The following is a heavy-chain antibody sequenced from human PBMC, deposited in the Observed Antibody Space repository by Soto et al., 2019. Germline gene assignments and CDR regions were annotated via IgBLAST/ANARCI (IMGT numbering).Heavy chain of an antibody. D-gene: IGHD6-13*01. J-gene: IGHJ4*02. CDR3: ARDVAALDY. CDR2: INPSNGKI. V-gene: IGHV1-3*01. CDR1: GGTFSSHA. Sequence: ASVKVSCKASGGTFSSHAINWVRQAPGQRLEWMGGINPSNGKINYSQKFQGRVTITRDTSASTAYMELSSLRSEDTAVYYCARDVAALDYWGQGTQVTVSS.